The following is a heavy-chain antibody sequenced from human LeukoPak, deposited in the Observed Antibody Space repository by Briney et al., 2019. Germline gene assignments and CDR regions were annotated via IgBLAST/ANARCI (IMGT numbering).Heavy chain of an antibody. CDR2: ISAYNGNT. Sequence: GASVKVSFKASGYTFTSYGISWVRQAPGQGLEWMGWISAYNGNTNYAQKLQGRVTMTTDTSTSTAYMELRSLRSDDTAVYYCARETYYYDSSGYYPVYYFDYWGQGTLVTVSS. V-gene: IGHV1-18*01. CDR3: ARETYYYDSSGYYPVYYFDY. J-gene: IGHJ4*02. CDR1: GYTFTSYG. D-gene: IGHD3-22*01.